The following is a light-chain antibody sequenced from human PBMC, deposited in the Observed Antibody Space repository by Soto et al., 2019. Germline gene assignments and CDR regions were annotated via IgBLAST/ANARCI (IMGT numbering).Light chain of an antibody. CDR2: GAS. J-gene: IGKJ4*01. CDR3: QQRYTLPLS. V-gene: IGKV1-39*01. Sequence: DIQMTQSPPSLSASVGDRVTITCRASQTIDTFANWYQQKPGKAPKLLIFGASSLHSGVPSRFSGSGSGTDFTLTIASLQPEDFATYYCQQRYTLPLSFGGGTRVEIK. CDR1: QTIDTF.